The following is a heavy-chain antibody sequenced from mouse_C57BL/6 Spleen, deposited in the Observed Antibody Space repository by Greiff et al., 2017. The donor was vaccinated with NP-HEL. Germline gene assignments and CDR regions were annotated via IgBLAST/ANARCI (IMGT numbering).Heavy chain of an antibody. V-gene: IGHV5-17*01. D-gene: IGHD1-1*01. CDR3: ARARSTVVAKDYAMDY. CDR2: ISSGSSTI. Sequence: EVMLVESGGGLVKPGGSLKLSCAASGFTFSDYGMHWVRQAPEKGLEWVAYISSGSSTIYYADTVKGRFTISRDNAKNTLFLQMTSLRSEDTAMYYCARARSTVVAKDYAMDYWGQGTSVTVSS. CDR1: GFTFSDYG. J-gene: IGHJ4*01.